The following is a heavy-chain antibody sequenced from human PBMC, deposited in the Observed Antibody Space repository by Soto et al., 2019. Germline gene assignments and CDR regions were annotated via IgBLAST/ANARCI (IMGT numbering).Heavy chain of an antibody. D-gene: IGHD3-10*01. CDR1: GGPISNYY. V-gene: IGHV4-59*01. CDR2: IYYSGNT. CDR3: ARQRFGELSHFDY. Sequence: SETLSLTCTVSGGPISNYYWSWIRQPPGKGLEWIGYIYYSGNTKYNPSLQSRVTISVDTSKSHSSLKLSSVTAVDTAVYYCARQRFGELSHFDYWGQGILVTVSS. J-gene: IGHJ4*02.